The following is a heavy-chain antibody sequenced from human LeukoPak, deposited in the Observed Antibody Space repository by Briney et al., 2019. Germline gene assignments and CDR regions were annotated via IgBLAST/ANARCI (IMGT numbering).Heavy chain of an antibody. CDR1: GGSISSHY. CDR3: ARDQEYYDYVWGSHWYYMDV. Sequence: PSETLSLTCTVSGGSISSHYWSWIRQPPGKGLEWIGYIYYSGSTNYNPSLKSRVTISVDTSKNQFSLKLSSVTAADTAVYYCARDQEYYDYVWGSHWYYMDVWGKGTTVTVSS. D-gene: IGHD3-16*01. J-gene: IGHJ6*03. CDR2: IYYSGST. V-gene: IGHV4-59*11.